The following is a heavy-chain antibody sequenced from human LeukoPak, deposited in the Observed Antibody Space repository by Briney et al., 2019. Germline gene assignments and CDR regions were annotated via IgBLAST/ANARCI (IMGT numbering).Heavy chain of an antibody. J-gene: IGHJ6*02. CDR2: ISSSSSTI. D-gene: IGHD2-21*02. V-gene: IGHV3-48*04. CDR3: ARDIAYCGGDCYPGYYYYYYGMDV. Sequence: GGSLRLSCAASGFTFSSYSMNWVRQAPGKGMEWVSYISSSSSTIYYADSVKGRFTISRDNAKNSLYLQMNSLRAEDTAVYYCARDIAYCGGDCYPGYYYYYYGMDVWGQGTTVTISS. CDR1: GFTFSSYS.